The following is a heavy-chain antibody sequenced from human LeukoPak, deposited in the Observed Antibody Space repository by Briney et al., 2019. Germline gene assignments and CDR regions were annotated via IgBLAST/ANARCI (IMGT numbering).Heavy chain of an antibody. Sequence: PGGSLRLSCAASGFTVSSYTMSWVRQGPGKGLEWVSAVTGTGGDTYYANSVTGRFTISRDNSKNTLSLQMNSLRAEDTAVYYCAKDRTSGGSCLHWGQGTLVTVSS. CDR1: GFTVSSYT. V-gene: IGHV3-23*01. J-gene: IGHJ4*02. D-gene: IGHD2-15*01. CDR2: VTGTGGDT. CDR3: AKDRTSGGSCLH.